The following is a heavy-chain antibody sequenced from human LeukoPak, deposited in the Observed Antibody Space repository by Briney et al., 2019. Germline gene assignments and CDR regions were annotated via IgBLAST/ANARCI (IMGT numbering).Heavy chain of an antibody. D-gene: IGHD1-26*01. CDR1: GFTLRNYI. J-gene: IGHJ4*02. Sequence: SGGSLRLSCAASGFTLRNYIMSWVRQAPGKGLEWVSTISGSDDSTYYADSVKGRFTIARDNSKNTVFLYMNSLRAEDSATYLCAKEKWADWGQGTLVTVSS. CDR3: AKEKWAD. CDR2: ISGSDDST. V-gene: IGHV3-23*01.